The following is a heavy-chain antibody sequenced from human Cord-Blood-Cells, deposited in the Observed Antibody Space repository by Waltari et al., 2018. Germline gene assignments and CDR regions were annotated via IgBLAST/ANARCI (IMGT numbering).Heavy chain of an antibody. CDR1: GGSFRGYY. CDR2: INHSGST. V-gene: IGHV4-34*01. J-gene: IGHJ4*02. Sequence: QVQLQQWGAGLLKPSETLSPTCAVYGGSFRGYYWRWLRQPPGKGLEWIGEINHSGSTNYNPSLKSRVTISVDTSKNQFSLKLSSVTAADTAVYYCARDIAVAGTGDWGQGTLVTVSS. D-gene: IGHD6-19*01. CDR3: ARDIAVAGTGD.